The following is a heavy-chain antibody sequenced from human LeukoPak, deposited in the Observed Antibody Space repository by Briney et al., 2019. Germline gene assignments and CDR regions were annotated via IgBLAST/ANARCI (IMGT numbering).Heavy chain of an antibody. V-gene: IGHV3-30*02. J-gene: IGHJ4*02. Sequence: PGGSLRLSCAASGFTFSSDGMHWVRQAPARGLDWMAFIRYDGSNKYYADSVKGRFTISRDNSKNTLYLQMNSLRAEDTAVYYCARGYSYGASGFDYWGQGTLVTVSS. CDR1: GFTFSSDG. CDR2: IRYDGSNK. D-gene: IGHD5-18*01. CDR3: ARGYSYGASGFDY.